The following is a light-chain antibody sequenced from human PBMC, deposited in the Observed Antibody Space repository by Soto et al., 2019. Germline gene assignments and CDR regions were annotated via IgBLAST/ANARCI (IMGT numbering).Light chain of an antibody. Sequence: QSALTQPASVSGSPGQSITISCTGTSSDVGGYNYVSWYQQHPGKAPKLMIYEVSNRPSGVSNRFSGSKSGNPASLTISGLQAEDEADYYCSSYTSSSTLDYVFGTGTKVTVL. CDR2: EVS. CDR1: SSDVGGYNY. V-gene: IGLV2-14*01. CDR3: SSYTSSSTLDYV. J-gene: IGLJ1*01.